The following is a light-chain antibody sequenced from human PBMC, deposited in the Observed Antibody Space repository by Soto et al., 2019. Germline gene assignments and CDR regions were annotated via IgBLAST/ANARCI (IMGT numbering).Light chain of an antibody. V-gene: IGLV1-40*01. J-gene: IGLJ2*01. CDR1: SSNIGAGYD. Sequence: QAVVTQPPSVSGAPGQRVTISCTGSSSNIGAGYDVHWYQQLPGTAPKLLIYGDSNRPSGVPDRFSASKSGTSASLAITGLQAEDEADYHCQSYDRSLSVVFGGGTKVTVL. CDR2: GDS. CDR3: QSYDRSLSVV.